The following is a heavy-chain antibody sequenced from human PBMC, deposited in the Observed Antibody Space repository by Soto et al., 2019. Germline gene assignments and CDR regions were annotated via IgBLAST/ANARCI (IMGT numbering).Heavy chain of an antibody. CDR2: INQDGTSA. J-gene: IGHJ4*02. CDR3: VDEGGAGTGY. D-gene: IGHD3-16*01. Sequence: VQLVESGGGLVQPGGSLRLSCATSGFDFNIYWMHWARQVQGKGLVWLSRINQDGTSAGYADSVRGRFSIARDNAKKTVYLKMTSLRVEDTAVYYCVDEGGAGTGYWGQGTLVTVSS. V-gene: IGHV3-74*01. CDR1: GFDFNIYW.